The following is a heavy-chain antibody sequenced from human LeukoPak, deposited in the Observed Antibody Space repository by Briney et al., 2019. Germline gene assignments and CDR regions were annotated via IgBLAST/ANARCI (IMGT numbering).Heavy chain of an antibody. D-gene: IGHD4-17*01. Sequence: ASVKVSCKASGYTFTSYGISWVRRAPGQGLEWMGWISAYNGNTNYAQKLQGRVTMTTDTSTSTAYMELRSLRSDDTAVYYCARVNDYGDYGEFDYWGQGTLVTVSS. V-gene: IGHV1-18*01. CDR2: ISAYNGNT. CDR3: ARVNDYGDYGEFDY. CDR1: GYTFTSYG. J-gene: IGHJ4*02.